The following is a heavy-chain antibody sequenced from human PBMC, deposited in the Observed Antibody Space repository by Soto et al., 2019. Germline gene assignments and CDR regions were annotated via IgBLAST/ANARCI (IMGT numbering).Heavy chain of an antibody. Sequence: ASVKVSCKASGYTFTSYGIHWVRQAPGQRLEWMGWINAANGDTKYSPKFQGRVTITRDTSASTAYMELSSLRSEDTSVYYCVRRHVSATGIDWFDPWGQGTLVTVSS. J-gene: IGHJ5*02. V-gene: IGHV1-3*01. D-gene: IGHD6-13*01. CDR1: GYTFTSYG. CDR2: INAANGDT. CDR3: VRRHVSATGIDWFDP.